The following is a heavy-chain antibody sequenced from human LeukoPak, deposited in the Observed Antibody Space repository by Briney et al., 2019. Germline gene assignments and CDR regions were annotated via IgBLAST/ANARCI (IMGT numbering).Heavy chain of an antibody. J-gene: IGHJ4*02. Sequence: GGSLRLSCAASGFTFSSYAMSWVRQAPGRGLEWVSAISGSGVSTYYADSVRGRFTISRDNSKNRLYLQMNSLRAEDTAVYYCAKAGDAWGYNSPLGGRFDYWGQGTLVTVSS. CDR3: AKAGDAWGYNSPLGGRFDY. CDR2: ISGSGVST. CDR1: GFTFSSYA. V-gene: IGHV3-23*01. D-gene: IGHD5-24*01.